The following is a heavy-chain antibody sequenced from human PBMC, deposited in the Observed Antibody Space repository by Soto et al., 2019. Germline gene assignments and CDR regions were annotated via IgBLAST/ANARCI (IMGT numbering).Heavy chain of an antibody. CDR3: ARGHDYVWGSHRNWIGL. J-gene: IGHJ5*02. D-gene: IGHD3-16*01. Sequence: SDTRSLTCAVYRGALVGYACNGIRQPPGKGLEWIGEINYSEDTNPTYNPSRNSRVTISADRTNNQLFLRLTSVTAADTAIYYCARGHDYVWGSHRNWIGLWGQGTPVTVSS. CDR2: INYSEDT. V-gene: IGHV4-34*01. CDR1: RGALVGYA.